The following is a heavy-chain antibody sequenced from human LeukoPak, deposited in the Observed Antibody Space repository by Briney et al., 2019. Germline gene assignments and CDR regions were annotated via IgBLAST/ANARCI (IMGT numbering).Heavy chain of an antibody. CDR1: GGSIINSGYY. J-gene: IGHJ5*02. CDR3: ARDLKPVTYYDFWSGYLSPRWFDP. V-gene: IGHV4-39*07. CDR2: MFYTGTP. Sequence: PSETLSLTCTVSGGSIINSGYYWGWIRQPPGKGPEWIGSMFYTGTPFYSPSFKSRITISVDTSNNQFSLTLRSVTAADTAVYYCARDLKPVTYYDFWSGYLSPRWFDPWGQGTLVTVSS. D-gene: IGHD3-3*01.